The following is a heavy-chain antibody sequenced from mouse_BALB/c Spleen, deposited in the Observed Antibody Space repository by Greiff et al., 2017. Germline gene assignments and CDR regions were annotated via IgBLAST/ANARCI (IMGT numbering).Heavy chain of an antibody. CDR3: ARYYRYDEGYFDV. V-gene: IGHV1S137*01. J-gene: IGHJ1*01. CDR2: ISTYYGDA. Sequence: QVQLQQSGAELVRPGVSVKISCKGSGYTFTDYAMHWVKQSHAKSLEWIGVISTYYGDASYNQKFKGKATMTVDKSSSTAYMELARLTSEDSAIYYCARYYRYDEGYFDVWGAGTTVTVSS. D-gene: IGHD2-14*01. CDR1: GYTFTDYA.